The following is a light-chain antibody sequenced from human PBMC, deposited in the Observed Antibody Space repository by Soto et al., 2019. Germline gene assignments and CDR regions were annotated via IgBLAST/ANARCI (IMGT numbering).Light chain of an antibody. Sequence: QSALTQPASVSGSPGQSITISCTGTSSDVGAYDFVSWYRHYPGKAPKLVTFDVTHRPPGISDRFSGSKSANTASLTISGLQAEDEAFYYCSSYTTRSTLVFGGGTKLTVL. J-gene: IGLJ2*01. CDR3: SSYTTRSTLV. CDR1: SSDVGAYDF. V-gene: IGLV2-14*01. CDR2: DVT.